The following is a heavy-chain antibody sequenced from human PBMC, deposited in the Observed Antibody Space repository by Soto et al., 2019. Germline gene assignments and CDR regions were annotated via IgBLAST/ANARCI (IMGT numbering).Heavy chain of an antibody. V-gene: IGHV3-23*01. CDR2: ISGSGDGT. D-gene: IGHD2-8*01. Sequence: GGSLRLSCAASGFSVSDYAMSWVRQAPGKGLEWVSSISGSGDGTYYGDSVKGRFTLSRDTSQKTLYLQMNNLRGEDTAVYFCTKSRRSVLMVYGFGGMDVWGRGTTDTVSS. CDR1: GFSVSDYA. CDR3: TKSRRSVLMVYGFGGMDV. J-gene: IGHJ6*02.